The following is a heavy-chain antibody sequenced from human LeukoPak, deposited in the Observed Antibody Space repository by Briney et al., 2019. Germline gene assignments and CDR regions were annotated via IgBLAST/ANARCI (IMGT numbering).Heavy chain of an antibody. CDR1: GFTFSDHY. J-gene: IGHJ3*02. Sequence: GGSLRLSCAASGFTFSDHYMDWVRQAPGKGLEWVSVMYRGGGTYYADSVRGRFTISRDNSKNTMYLQMNSLRAEDTAVYYCARDFLPWELQSYVGAFDIWGQGTMVTVSS. CDR2: MYRGGGT. D-gene: IGHD1-26*01. V-gene: IGHV3-66*01. CDR3: ARDFLPWELQSYVGAFDI.